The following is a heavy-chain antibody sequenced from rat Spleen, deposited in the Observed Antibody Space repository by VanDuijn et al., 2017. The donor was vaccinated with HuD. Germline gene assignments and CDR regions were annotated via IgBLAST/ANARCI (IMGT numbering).Heavy chain of an antibody. CDR2: INEDGGTI. CDR3: ARAIPRYFDY. V-gene: IGHV4-2*01. D-gene: IGHD2-1*01. Sequence: EVKLVESGGGLVQPGRPLKLFCAASGFNFNGYWMGWVRQAPGKGLEWIGEINEDGGTINFTPSLKDKFAISRDNAQNTLYLQMIKVGSEDTAIYYCARAIPRYFDYWGQGVMVTVSS. CDR1: GFNFNGYW. J-gene: IGHJ2*01.